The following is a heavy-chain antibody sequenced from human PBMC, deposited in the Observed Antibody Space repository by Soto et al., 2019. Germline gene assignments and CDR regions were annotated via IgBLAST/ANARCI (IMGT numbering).Heavy chain of an antibody. D-gene: IGHD4-17*01. CDR2: ISSSSSYI. J-gene: IGHJ3*02. CDR3: ARDTVTNAFDI. Sequence: PGGSLRLSCAASGFTLSGYSMNWVRQAPGKGLEWVSSISSSSSYIYYADSVKGRFTISRDNAKNSLYLQMNSLRAEDTAVYYCARDTVTNAFDIWGQGTMVTVSS. V-gene: IGHV3-21*01. CDR1: GFTLSGYS.